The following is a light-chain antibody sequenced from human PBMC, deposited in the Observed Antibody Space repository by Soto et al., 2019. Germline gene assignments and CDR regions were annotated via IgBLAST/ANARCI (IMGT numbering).Light chain of an antibody. V-gene: IGLV2-14*01. CDR2: EVS. CDR3: SSYTSSSTRV. Sequence: QSVLAQPASVSGSPGQSIPISCTGTSSDVGGYNYVSWYQQRPGKAPNLMIYEVSNRPSGVSNRFSGSKSGNTASLTISGLQAEDEADYYCSSYTSSSTRVFGTGTKVTVL. J-gene: IGLJ1*01. CDR1: SSDVGGYNY.